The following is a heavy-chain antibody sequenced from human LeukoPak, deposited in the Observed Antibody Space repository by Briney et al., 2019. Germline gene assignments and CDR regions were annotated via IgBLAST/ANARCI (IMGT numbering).Heavy chain of an antibody. CDR1: GFTFSDYY. V-gene: IGHV3-11*04. D-gene: IGHD3-10*01. CDR3: ASDPGLWFGENRGFDY. J-gene: IGHJ4*02. Sequence: GGSLRLSCTASGFTFSDYYMSWIRQAPGKGLEWVSYISSSSSTIYYADSVKGRFTISRDNAKNSLYLQMNSLRAEDTAVYHCASDPGLWFGENRGFDYWGQGTLVTVSS. CDR2: ISSSSSTI.